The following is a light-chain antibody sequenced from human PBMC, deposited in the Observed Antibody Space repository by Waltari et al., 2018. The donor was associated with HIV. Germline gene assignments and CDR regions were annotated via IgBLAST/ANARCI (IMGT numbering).Light chain of an antibody. J-gene: IGLJ3*02. CDR3: QTWGSGIEV. V-gene: IGLV4-69*01. CDR1: SGPSSYA. CDR2: VNSDGSH. Sequence: QLVLTQSPSPSASLGASVKLTCTLSSGPSSYAIAWHQQQPEKGPRYLMKVNSDGSHNKGDGIPDRFSGSSSGAERYLTITSLQSEDEADYYCQTWGSGIEVFGGGTKLTVL.